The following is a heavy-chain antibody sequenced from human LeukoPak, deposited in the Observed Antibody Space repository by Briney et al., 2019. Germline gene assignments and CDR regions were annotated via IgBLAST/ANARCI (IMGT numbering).Heavy chain of an antibody. J-gene: IGHJ4*02. CDR3: ARAGEWELLYY. CDR1: GGTFSNYA. V-gene: IGHV1-69*04. CDR2: IIPILGIA. D-gene: IGHD1-26*01. Sequence: SVKVSCKASGGTFSNYAISWVRQAPGQGLEWMGRIIPILGIANYAQKFQGRVTITADKSTSTAYMELSSLRSEDTAVYYCARAGEWELLYYWGQGTLVTVSS.